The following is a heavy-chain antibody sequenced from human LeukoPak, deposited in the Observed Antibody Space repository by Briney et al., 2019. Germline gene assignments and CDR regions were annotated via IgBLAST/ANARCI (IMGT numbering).Heavy chain of an antibody. CDR3: AKEVGGYASYYYGMDV. D-gene: IGHD5-12*01. V-gene: IGHV3-23*01. J-gene: IGHJ6*02. CDR2: ISGSGGST. CDR1: GFTFSSYA. Sequence: PGGSLRLSCAASGFTFSSYAMSWVRQAPGKGLEWVSTISGSGGSTYYADSVKGRFTISRDNSKNTLYLQMNSLRAADTAVYYCAKEVGGYASYYYGMDVWGQGTTVTVSS.